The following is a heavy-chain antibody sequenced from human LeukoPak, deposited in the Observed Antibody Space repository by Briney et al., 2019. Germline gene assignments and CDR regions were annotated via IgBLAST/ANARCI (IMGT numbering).Heavy chain of an antibody. CDR1: GFTFSSYE. D-gene: IGHD4-17*01. CDR3: ARVFIGDYGDYQFDY. CDR2: ISSSSSTI. J-gene: IGHJ4*02. V-gene: IGHV3-48*01. Sequence: GGSLRLSCAASGFTFSSYEMNWVRQAPGKGLEWVSYISSSSSTIYYADSVKGRFTISRDNAKNSLYLQMNSLRAEDTAVYYCARVFIGDYGDYQFDYWGQGTLVTVSS.